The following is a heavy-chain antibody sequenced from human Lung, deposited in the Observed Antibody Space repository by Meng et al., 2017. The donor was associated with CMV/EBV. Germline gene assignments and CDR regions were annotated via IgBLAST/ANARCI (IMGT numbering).Heavy chain of an antibody. CDR3: AKGKWGGYYYYYGMDV. CDR1: GFTFSTFA. J-gene: IGHJ6*02. CDR2: IYSGDDST. D-gene: IGHD1-26*01. Sequence: SCAASGFTFSTFAMSWVRQAPGKGLQWVSVIYSGDDSTYYADSVKGRFTTSRDNSKNMLYLQMNSLRAEDSAVYFCAKGKWGGYYYYYGMDVWGLGTTVTVSS. V-gene: IGHV3-23*03.